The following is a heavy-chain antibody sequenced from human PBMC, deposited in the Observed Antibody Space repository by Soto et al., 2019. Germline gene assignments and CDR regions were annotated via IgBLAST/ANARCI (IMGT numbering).Heavy chain of an antibody. CDR2: IYYSGST. J-gene: IGHJ4*02. CDR1: GGSISSGDYY. D-gene: IGHD2-15*01. CDR3: ARVADCSGGRCYFSVDY. Sequence: QVQLQESGPGLVKPSQTLSLTCTVSGGSISSGDYYWSWIRQPPGKGLEWIGYIYYSGSTYYNPPRKSRVTIAVDTSKNHFSLRLSSVTAADTAVYYCARVADCSGGRCYFSVDYWGQGTLVTVSS. V-gene: IGHV4-30-4*01.